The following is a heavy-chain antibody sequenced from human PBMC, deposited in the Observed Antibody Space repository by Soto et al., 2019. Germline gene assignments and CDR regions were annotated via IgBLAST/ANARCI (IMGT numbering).Heavy chain of an antibody. CDR2: INPSGGST. D-gene: IGHD2-2*01. CDR3: ASSIRDCSSTSCYGDLDRYYFDY. J-gene: IGHJ4*02. Sequence: RASVKVSCKASGYTFTSYYMHWVRQAPGQGLEWMGIINPSGGSTSYAQKFQGRVTMTRDTSTSTVYMELSSLRSEDTAVYYCASSIRDCSSTSCYGDLDRYYFDYWCQGTLVTVSS. V-gene: IGHV1-46*01. CDR1: GYTFTSYY.